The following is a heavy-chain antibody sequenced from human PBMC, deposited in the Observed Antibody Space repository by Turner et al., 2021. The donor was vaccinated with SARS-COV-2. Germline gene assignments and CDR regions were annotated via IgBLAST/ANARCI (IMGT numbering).Heavy chain of an antibody. CDR3: ARGGAVAGTYYYYYGMDV. CDR1: GFTFSDYY. D-gene: IGHD6-19*01. CDR2: ISSSGSTI. V-gene: IGHV3-11*01. Sequence: VQLVGYGGGLVKPGWCLSLSCAASGFTFSDYYMNCVHQAPEKGLEWVSHISSSGSTIYYADSLKGRFTISRDNAKISLYLQMNSLRAEDTAVYYCARGGAVAGTYYYYYGMDVWGQGTTVTVSS. J-gene: IGHJ6*02.